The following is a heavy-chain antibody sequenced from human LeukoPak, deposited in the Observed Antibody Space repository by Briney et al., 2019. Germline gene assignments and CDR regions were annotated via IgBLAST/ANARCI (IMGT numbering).Heavy chain of an antibody. V-gene: IGHV4-4*07. Sequence: SETLSLTCTVSGGSISSYYWSWIRQPAGKGLEWIGRIYTSGSTNYNPSLKSRVTMSVDTSKNQFSLKLSSVTAADTAVYYCAITIAVAGMMEYRGQGTLVTVSS. CDR3: AITIAVAGMMEY. J-gene: IGHJ4*02. CDR1: GGSISSYY. CDR2: IYTSGST. D-gene: IGHD6-19*01.